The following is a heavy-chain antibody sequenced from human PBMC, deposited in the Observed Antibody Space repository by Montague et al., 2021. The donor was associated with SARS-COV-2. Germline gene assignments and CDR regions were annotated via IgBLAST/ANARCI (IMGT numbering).Heavy chain of an antibody. V-gene: IGHV3-9*01. CDR1: GFTFDDYA. D-gene: IGHD6-19*01. CDR2: ISWNSGSI. J-gene: IGHJ6*02. Sequence: SLRLSCAASGFTFDDYAMHWVRQAPGKGLEWVSGISWNSGSIHYXXSLQGRFPISRDNAKNSLYLQMNSLRAEDTALYYCAKDSEPGIAVAGNGMDVWGQGTTVTVSS. CDR3: AKDSEPGIAVAGNGMDV.